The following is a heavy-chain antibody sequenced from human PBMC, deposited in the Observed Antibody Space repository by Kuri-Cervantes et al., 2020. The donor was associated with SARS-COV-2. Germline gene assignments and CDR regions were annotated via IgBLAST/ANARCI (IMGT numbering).Heavy chain of an antibody. V-gene: IGHV3-30-3*01. Sequence: CAASGFTFSSYAMHWVRQAPGKGLEWVAVISYDGSNKYYADSVKGRFTISRDNSKNTLYLQMNSLRAEDTAVYYCAKDSLLEVKFDYWGQGTLVTVSS. J-gene: IGHJ4*02. D-gene: IGHD1-1*01. CDR2: ISYDGSNK. CDR3: AKDSLLEVKFDY. CDR1: GFTFSSYA.